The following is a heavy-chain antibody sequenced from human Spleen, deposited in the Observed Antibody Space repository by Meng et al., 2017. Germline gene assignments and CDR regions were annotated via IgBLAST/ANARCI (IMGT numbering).Heavy chain of an antibody. D-gene: IGHD4-11*01. CDR2: LNHSGST. J-gene: IGHJ4*02. CDR1: GGSVSGYY. V-gene: IGHV4-34*01. CDR3: ARGPTTMAHDFDY. Sequence: QVELQEWGAGLLKPSESLPLTCAVYGGSVSGYYWSWVRQPPGKGLEWIGELNHSGSTNYNPSIESRATISVDTSQNNLSLKLSSVTAADSAVYYCARGPTTMAHDFDYWGQGTLVTVSS.